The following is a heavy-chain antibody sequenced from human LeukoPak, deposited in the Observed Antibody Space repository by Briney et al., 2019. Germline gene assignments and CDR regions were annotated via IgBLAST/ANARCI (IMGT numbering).Heavy chain of an antibody. J-gene: IGHJ4*02. CDR2: AHFSGST. Sequence: PSETVSLTCTVSGGSISSTNHYWGWIRQPPGKGLECIGSAHFSGSTHYNPSLNGRATISLDTPMNQFSLKVTSVTAADTAVYYCARLSCSGDWCNSAWEEHWGRGTVLTVSS. CDR1: GGSISSTNHY. CDR3: ARLSCSGDWCNSAWEEH. D-gene: IGHD2-15*01. V-gene: IGHV4-39*01.